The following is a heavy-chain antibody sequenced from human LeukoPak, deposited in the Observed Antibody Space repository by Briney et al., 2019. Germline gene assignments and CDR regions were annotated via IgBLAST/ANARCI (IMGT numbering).Heavy chain of an antibody. Sequence: GGSLRLSCAASGFAFSSYGMHWVRQAPGKGLEWVAVIWYDGSNKYYADSVKGRFTISRDNSKNTLYLQMNSLRAEDTAVYYCAKDRSAYYYDSSGPKDYWGQGTLVTVSS. V-gene: IGHV3-33*06. CDR1: GFAFSSYG. CDR2: IWYDGSNK. J-gene: IGHJ4*02. D-gene: IGHD3-22*01. CDR3: AKDRSAYYYDSSGPKDY.